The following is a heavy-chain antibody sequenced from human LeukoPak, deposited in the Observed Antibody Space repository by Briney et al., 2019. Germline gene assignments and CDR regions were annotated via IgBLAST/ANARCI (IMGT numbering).Heavy chain of an antibody. D-gene: IGHD6-13*01. J-gene: IGHJ5*02. V-gene: IGHV4-39*07. CDR3: ARSIAAAGKVGWFDP. CDR2: IYYSGST. Sequence: PSETLSLTCTVSGGSNSSSSYYWGWIRQPPGKGLEWIGSIYYSGSTYYNPSLKSRVTISVDTSKNQFSLKLSSVTAADTAVYYCARSIAAAGKVGWFDPWGQGTLVTISS. CDR1: GGSNSSSSYY.